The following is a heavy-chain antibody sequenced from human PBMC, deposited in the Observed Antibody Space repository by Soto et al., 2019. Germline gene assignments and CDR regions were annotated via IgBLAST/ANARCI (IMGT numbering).Heavy chain of an antibody. CDR1: GYTFTSYG. D-gene: IGHD3-3*01. CDR3: ARDRSPITIFGVVVRDMVFDI. CDR2: ISAYNGNT. Sequence: GASVKVSCKASGYTFTSYGISWVRQAPGQGLEWMRWISAYNGNTNYAQKLQGRVTMTTDTSTSTAYMELRSLRSDDTAVYYCARDRSPITIFGVVVRDMVFDIWGQGTMVTVSS. J-gene: IGHJ3*02. V-gene: IGHV1-18*01.